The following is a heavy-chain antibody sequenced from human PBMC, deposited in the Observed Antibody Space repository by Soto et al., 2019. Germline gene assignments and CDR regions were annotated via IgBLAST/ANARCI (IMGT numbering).Heavy chain of an antibody. V-gene: IGHV3-48*01. D-gene: IGHD2-2*01. CDR3: ARDPNIVVVPAAIYYYYGMDV. J-gene: IGHJ6*02. CDR1: GFTFSTYS. Sequence: GGSLRLSCAASGFTFSTYSMNWVRQAPGKGLEWVSYISSSSSTIFYTDSVKGRFTVSRDNAKNSLYLQMNSLRAEDTAVYYCARDPNIVVVPAAIYYYYGMDVWGQGTTVTVSS. CDR2: ISSSSSTI.